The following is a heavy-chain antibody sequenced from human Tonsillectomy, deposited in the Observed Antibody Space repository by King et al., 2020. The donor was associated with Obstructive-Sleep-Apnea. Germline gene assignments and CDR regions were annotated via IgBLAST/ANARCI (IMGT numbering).Heavy chain of an antibody. Sequence: VQLVESGAEVKKPGASVKVSCKASGYTFTSYGISWGRQAPGQGLEWMGWISADNGNTNYAQKLQGRVTMTTDTSTSTAYMELRSLRSDDTAVYYCARDGLVVAATPHWRDYWGQGTLVTVSS. V-gene: IGHV1-18*01. D-gene: IGHD2-15*01. CDR1: GYTFTSYG. CDR2: ISADNGNT. J-gene: IGHJ4*02. CDR3: ARDGLVVAATPHWRDY.